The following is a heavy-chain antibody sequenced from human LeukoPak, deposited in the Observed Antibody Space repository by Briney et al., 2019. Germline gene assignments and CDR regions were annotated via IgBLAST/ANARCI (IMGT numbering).Heavy chain of an antibody. CDR3: ARDGSDIVATEIDY. J-gene: IGHJ4*02. Sequence: ASVKVSCKASGYTFTSYDINWVRQAPGQGLEWMGWISAYNGNTNYAQKLQGRVTMTTDTSTSTAYMELRSLRSDDTAVYYCARDGSDIVATEIDYWGQGTLVTVSS. CDR2: ISAYNGNT. V-gene: IGHV1-18*01. D-gene: IGHD5-12*01. CDR1: GYTFTSYD.